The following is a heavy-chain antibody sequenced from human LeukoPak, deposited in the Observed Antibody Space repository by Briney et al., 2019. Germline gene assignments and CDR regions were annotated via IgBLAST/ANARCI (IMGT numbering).Heavy chain of an antibody. CDR1: GFTFRSYG. CDR2: IWYDGSNK. CDR3: ATHHSTKGFDY. V-gene: IGHV3-33*01. Sequence: GGSLRLSCAASGFTFRSYGMHWVRQAPGKGLDWVAIIWYDGSNKYYADSVKGRFIISKDNSKNTLYLQMNSLRAEDTAVYYCATHHSTKGFDYWGQGTLVTVSS. D-gene: IGHD2-15*01. J-gene: IGHJ4*02.